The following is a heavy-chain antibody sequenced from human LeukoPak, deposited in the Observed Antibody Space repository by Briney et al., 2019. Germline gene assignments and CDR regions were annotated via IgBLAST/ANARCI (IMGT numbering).Heavy chain of an antibody. CDR3: ARVYGGNRNGWEDY. CDR2: INHSGST. V-gene: IGHV4-34*01. J-gene: IGHJ4*02. Sequence: SETLSLTCAVYGGSFSGYYWSWIRQPPGKGLEWIGEINHSGSTNYNPSLKSRVTISVDTSKNQFSLKLSSVTAADTAVYCLARVYGGNRNGWEDYWGQGTLVTVSS. CDR1: GGSFSGYY. D-gene: IGHD4/OR15-4a*01.